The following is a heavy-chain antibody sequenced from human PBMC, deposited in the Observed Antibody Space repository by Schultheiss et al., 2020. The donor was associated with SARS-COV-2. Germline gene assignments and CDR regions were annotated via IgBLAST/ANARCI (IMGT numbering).Heavy chain of an antibody. Sequence: SETLSLTCAVYGGSFSGYYWSWIRQPPGKGLEWIGEINHSGSTNYNPSLKSRVTISVETSKNQFSLKLRSVTAADTAVYYCARDQPPSKWDYYYGMDVWGQGTTVTVAS. CDR1: GGSFSGYY. CDR3: ARDQPPSKWDYYYGMDV. CDR2: INHSGST. V-gene: IGHV4-34*01. J-gene: IGHJ6*02. D-gene: IGHD1-26*01.